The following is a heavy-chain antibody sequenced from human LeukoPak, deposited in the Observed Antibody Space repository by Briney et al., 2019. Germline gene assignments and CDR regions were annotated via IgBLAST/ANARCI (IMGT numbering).Heavy chain of an antibody. J-gene: IGHJ3*02. CDR2: ISSSGSTI. CDR1: GFTFSDYY. CDR3: ARTPTVVTPDAFDI. V-gene: IGHV3-11*04. Sequence: PGGSLRLSCAASGFTFSDYYMSWIRQAPGKGLEWVSYISSSGSTIYYADSVKGRFTISRDNAKNSLYLQMNSLRAEDTAVYYCARTPTVVTPDAFDIWGQGTMVTVSS. D-gene: IGHD4-23*01.